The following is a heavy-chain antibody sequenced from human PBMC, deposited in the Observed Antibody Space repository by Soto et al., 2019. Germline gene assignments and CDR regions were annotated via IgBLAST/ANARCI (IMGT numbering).Heavy chain of an antibody. CDR2: IDPRDSQT. Sequence: PGESLKISCKGSGYSFAGYWITWVRQKPGKGLEWMGRIDPRDSQTYYSPSFRGHVTISATKSITTVFLQWSSLRASDTAMYYCARHDQNYNGLDVWGQGTTVTVSS. D-gene: IGHD3-3*01. CDR1: GYSFAGYW. V-gene: IGHV5-10-1*01. CDR3: ARHDQNYNGLDV. J-gene: IGHJ6*02.